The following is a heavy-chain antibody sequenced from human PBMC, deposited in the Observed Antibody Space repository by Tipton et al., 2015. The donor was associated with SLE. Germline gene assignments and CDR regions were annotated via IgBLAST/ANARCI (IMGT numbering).Heavy chain of an antibody. CDR1: GGSISSSTYY. Sequence: TLSLTCTVSGGSISSSTYYWGWIRQPPGKGLEWIGSISYTGSTYYNPSLKSRVTISVDTSENHFSLNLTSVTAADTAVYYCARRYMDVWGKGTTVTVSS. CDR2: ISYTGST. J-gene: IGHJ6*03. V-gene: IGHV4-39*02. CDR3: ARRYMDV.